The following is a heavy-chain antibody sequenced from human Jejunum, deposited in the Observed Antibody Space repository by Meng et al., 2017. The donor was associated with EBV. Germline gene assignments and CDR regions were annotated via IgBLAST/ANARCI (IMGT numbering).Heavy chain of an antibody. Sequence: QVVMRESGPGVVNPSETLSLICTVSGDSFSRRSYDWKWIRQAPGKGLEWIGYVYYSGTTQYNPSLQSRVTMSLDTSKNQFSLKLSSVTAADTAMYYCAGDRRAYCGGDCNPLDYWGQGTLVTVSS. J-gene: IGHJ4*02. D-gene: IGHD2-21*02. CDR2: VYYSGTT. V-gene: IGHV4-61*01. CDR1: GDSFSRRSYD. CDR3: AGDRRAYCGGDCNPLDY.